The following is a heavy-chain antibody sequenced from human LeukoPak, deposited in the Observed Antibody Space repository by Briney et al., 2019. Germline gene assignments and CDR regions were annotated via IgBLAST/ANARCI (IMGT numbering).Heavy chain of an antibody. CDR1: GFTFSSYG. J-gene: IGHJ4*02. CDR2: ISYDGSNK. Sequence: GRSLRLSCAASGFTFSSYGMHWVRQAPGKGLEWVAVISYDGSNKYYADSVKGRFTISRDNSKNTLYLQMNSLRAEDTAVYYCAKEGFIAAAGGYFDYWGQGTLVTVSS. D-gene: IGHD6-13*01. CDR3: AKEGFIAAAGGYFDY. V-gene: IGHV3-30*18.